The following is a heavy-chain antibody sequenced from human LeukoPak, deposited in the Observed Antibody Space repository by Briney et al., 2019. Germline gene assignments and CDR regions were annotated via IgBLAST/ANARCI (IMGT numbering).Heavy chain of an antibody. V-gene: IGHV3-11*04. CDR1: GFTFSDYY. CDR3: AREGGGATTGEGGEAYYYYMDV. CDR2: ISRSGSYI. Sequence: GGSLRLSCAASGFTFSDYYMSWIRQAPGKGLEWVSYISRSGSYIYYADSMTGRFTLSTDNAKNSLYLQMNSLPTQDTAVYYCAREGGGATTGEGGEAYYYYMDVWGKGTTVTVSS. J-gene: IGHJ6*03. D-gene: IGHD1-26*01.